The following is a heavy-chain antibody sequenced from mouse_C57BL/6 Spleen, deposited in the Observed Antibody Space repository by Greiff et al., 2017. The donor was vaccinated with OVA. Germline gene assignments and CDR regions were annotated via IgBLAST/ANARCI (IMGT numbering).Heavy chain of an antibody. J-gene: IGHJ4*01. V-gene: IGHV1-53*01. CDR3: ASEVNDGSTPGRYYAMDY. Sequence: QVQLQQPGPELVKPGASVKLSCKASGYTFTSYWMNWVKQRPGQGLEWIGNINPRNGGTNYNEKFKSKATLTVDKSASTAFMQLSTLTSDDSAVYCLASEVNDGSTPGRYYAMDYWGQGTSVTVSS. CDR2: INPRNGGT. D-gene: IGHD1-2*01. CDR1: GYTFTSYW.